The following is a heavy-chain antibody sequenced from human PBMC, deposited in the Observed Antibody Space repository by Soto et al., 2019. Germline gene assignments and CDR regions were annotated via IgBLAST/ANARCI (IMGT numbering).Heavy chain of an antibody. CDR3: AREIRIAVAGTTPGY. J-gene: IGHJ4*02. Sequence: QVQLVQSGAEVKKPGASVKVSCKASGYTFTSYYMHWVRQAPGQGLEWMGIINPSGGSTSYAQKFQGRVTMTRDASTSTVYMELSSLRSEDTAVYYCAREIRIAVAGTTPGYWGQGTLVTVSS. CDR2: INPSGGST. CDR1: GYTFTSYY. V-gene: IGHV1-46*01. D-gene: IGHD6-19*01.